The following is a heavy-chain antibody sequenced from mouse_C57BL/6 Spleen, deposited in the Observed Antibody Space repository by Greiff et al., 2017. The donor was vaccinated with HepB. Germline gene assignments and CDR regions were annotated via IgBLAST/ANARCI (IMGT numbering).Heavy chain of an antibody. CDR3: ARSHGSSWYFDV. V-gene: IGHV1-55*01. Sequence: QVQLQQPGAELVKPGASVKMSCKASGYTFTSHWITWVKQRPGQGLEWIGDIYPGSGSTNYNEKFKSKATLTVDKTSSTAYMQLSRLTSEDSAVYYCARSHGSSWYFDVWGTGTTVTVSS. D-gene: IGHD1-1*01. J-gene: IGHJ1*03. CDR2: IYPGSGST. CDR1: GYTFTSHW.